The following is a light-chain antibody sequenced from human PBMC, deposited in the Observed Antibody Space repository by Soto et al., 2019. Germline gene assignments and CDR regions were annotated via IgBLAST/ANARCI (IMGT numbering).Light chain of an antibody. CDR3: QQYGSSGA. CDR2: GAC. Sequence: MTLSPGTLCVCPGCRATLYCRASQSVSNHLAWYQQKPGQAPRLLFFGACTRATGIPVRFSGSGSGTVFTPIISILEPEDFAVYYYQQYGSSGAFGQGTKVDNK. CDR1: QSVSNH. V-gene: IGKV3-20*01. J-gene: IGKJ1*01.